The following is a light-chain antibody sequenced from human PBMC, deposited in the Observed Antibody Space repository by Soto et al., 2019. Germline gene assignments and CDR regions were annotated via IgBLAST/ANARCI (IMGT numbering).Light chain of an antibody. J-gene: IGLJ3*02. V-gene: IGLV1-40*01. CDR3: QSYDSSLGGSV. CDR2: GNS. CDR1: SSNIGAGYD. Sequence: QSVLTQPPSVSGAPGQRVTISCTGSSSNIGAGYDVHWYQQLPGTAPKLLIYGNSNRPSGVPDRFSGSKSGTSASLAITGLQAEDEADYYCQSYDSSLGGSVFGGGTK.